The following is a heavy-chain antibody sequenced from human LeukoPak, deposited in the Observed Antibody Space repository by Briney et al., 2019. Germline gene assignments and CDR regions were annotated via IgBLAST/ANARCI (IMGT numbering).Heavy chain of an antibody. CDR3: ARTAGIDGSGSYYNQPFDY. V-gene: IGHV1-69*05. CDR1: GGTFSSYA. J-gene: IGHJ4*02. Sequence: SVKVSCKASGGTFSSYAISWVRQAPGQGLEWMGRIIPIFGTANYAQKFQGRVTITTDESTSTAYMELSSLRSEDTAVYYCARTAGIDGSGSYYNQPFDYWGQGTLVTVPS. D-gene: IGHD3-10*01. CDR2: IIPIFGTA.